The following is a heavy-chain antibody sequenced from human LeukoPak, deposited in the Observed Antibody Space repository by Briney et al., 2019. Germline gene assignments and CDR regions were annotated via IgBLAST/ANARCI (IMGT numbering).Heavy chain of an antibody. V-gene: IGHV3-30*03. D-gene: IGHD3-22*01. Sequence: GGSLRLSCAASGFTFSAYGMHWVRQAPGKGLEWVAGISYDGNNKYYGDSVKGRLTISRDNAKNSLYLQMNSLRAEDTAVYYCARSYDSSGIDYWGQGTLVTVSS. CDR2: ISYDGNNK. CDR3: ARSYDSSGIDY. J-gene: IGHJ4*02. CDR1: GFTFSAYG.